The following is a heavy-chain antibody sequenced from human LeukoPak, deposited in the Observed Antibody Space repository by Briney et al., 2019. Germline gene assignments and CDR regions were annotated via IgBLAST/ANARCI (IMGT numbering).Heavy chain of an antibody. CDR1: GFTFSSYG. J-gene: IGHJ6*02. Sequence: GGSLRLSCAASGFTFSSYGMHWVRQAPGKGLEWVAVISYDGSNKYYADSVKGRFTNSRDNSKNTLYLQMNSLRAEDTAVYYCAKDGPLVVAFTMDVWGQGTTVTVSS. CDR3: AKDGPLVVAFTMDV. D-gene: IGHD2-15*01. V-gene: IGHV3-30*18. CDR2: ISYDGSNK.